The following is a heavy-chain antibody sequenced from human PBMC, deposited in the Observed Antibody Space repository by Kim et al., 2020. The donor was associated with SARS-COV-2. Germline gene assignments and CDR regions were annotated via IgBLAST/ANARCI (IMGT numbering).Heavy chain of an antibody. Sequence: SETLSLTCTVSGGSINSGDYYWSWIRQHPGKGLEWIGYIYYSGSTYYNPSLKSRVTISVDTSKNQFSLKLSSVTAADKAVYYCAREYGPYGSGDNWFDPWGQGTLVTVSS. CDR2: IYYSGST. D-gene: IGHD3-10*01. CDR1: GGSINSGDYY. CDR3: AREYGPYGSGDNWFDP. J-gene: IGHJ5*02. V-gene: IGHV4-31*03.